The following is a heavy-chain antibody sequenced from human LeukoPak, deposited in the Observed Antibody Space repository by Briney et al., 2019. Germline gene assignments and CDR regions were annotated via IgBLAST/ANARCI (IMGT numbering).Heavy chain of an antibody. CDR1: GGTFTSYA. D-gene: IGHD1-26*01. CDR2: IIPIFGTA. Sequence: GSSVKVSCKASGGTFTSYAISWVRQAPGQGLEWMGGIIPIFGTANYAQKFQGRVTITTDESTSTAYMELSSLRSKDTAVYYCARDRNIVGATTFWFDPWGQGTLVTVSS. J-gene: IGHJ5*02. V-gene: IGHV1-69*05. CDR3: ARDRNIVGATTFWFDP.